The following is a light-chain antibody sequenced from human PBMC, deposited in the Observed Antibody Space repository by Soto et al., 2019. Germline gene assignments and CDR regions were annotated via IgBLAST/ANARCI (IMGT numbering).Light chain of an antibody. CDR1: SSDVGGYNY. Sequence: QSALTQPASVSGSPGQSITISCTGTSSDVGGYNYVSWYQQHPGKAPKLMIYEVSNRPSGVSNRFSGSKSGNTASLTISGLQAEDEADYYCSSQAGSDSLMVFGGGTKLTVL. V-gene: IGLV2-14*01. CDR2: EVS. CDR3: SSQAGSDSLMV. J-gene: IGLJ2*01.